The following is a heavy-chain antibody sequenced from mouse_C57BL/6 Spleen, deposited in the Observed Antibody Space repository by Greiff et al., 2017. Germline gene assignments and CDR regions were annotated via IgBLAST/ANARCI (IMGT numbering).Heavy chain of an antibody. Sequence: EVQRVESGGGLVKPGGSLKLSCAASGFTFSSYAMSWVRQTPEKRLEWVATISDGGSYTYYPDNVKGRFTISRDNAKNNLYLQMSHLKSEDTAMYYCARGRDGNYDAMDYWGQGTSVTVSS. CDR1: GFTFSSYA. D-gene: IGHD2-1*01. CDR3: ARGRDGNYDAMDY. J-gene: IGHJ4*01. CDR2: ISDGGSYT. V-gene: IGHV5-4*01.